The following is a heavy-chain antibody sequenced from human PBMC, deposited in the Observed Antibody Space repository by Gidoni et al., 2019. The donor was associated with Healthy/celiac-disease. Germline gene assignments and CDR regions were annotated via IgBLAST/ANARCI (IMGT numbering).Heavy chain of an antibody. Sequence: QVQLVESGGGVVQPGRSLRLSCAASGFTFSTYGMPWVRQAPGKGLEWVAVIWYDGSNKYYADSVKGRFTISRDNSKNTLYLQMNSLRAEDTAVYYCARAQSGLGYCSSTSCYAPGGYWGQGTLVTVSS. CDR3: ARAQSGLGYCSSTSCYAPGGY. D-gene: IGHD2-2*01. V-gene: IGHV3-33*01. CDR2: IWYDGSNK. CDR1: GFTFSTYG. J-gene: IGHJ4*02.